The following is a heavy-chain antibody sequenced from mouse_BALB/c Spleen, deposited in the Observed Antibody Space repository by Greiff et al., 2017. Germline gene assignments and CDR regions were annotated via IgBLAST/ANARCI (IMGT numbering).Heavy chain of an antibody. D-gene: IGHD1-1*01. Sequence: VQLQQSGAELVKPGASVKLSCTASGFNIKDTYMHWVKQRPEQGLEWIGRIDPANGNTKYDPKFQGKATITADTSSNTAYLQLSSLTSEDTAVYYCARWVYGSSIYAMDYWGQGTSVTVSS. V-gene: IGHV14-3*02. CDR3: ARWVYGSSIYAMDY. CDR2: IDPANGNT. J-gene: IGHJ4*01. CDR1: GFNIKDTY.